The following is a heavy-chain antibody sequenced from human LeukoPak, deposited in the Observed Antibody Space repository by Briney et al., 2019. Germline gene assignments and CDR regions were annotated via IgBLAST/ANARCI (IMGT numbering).Heavy chain of an antibody. CDR3: ARDPRWLTPDCNSIGCYVNWFDP. CDR1: GYSISSGFL. J-gene: IGHJ5*02. Sequence: SETLSLTCAVSGYSISSGFLWGWIRQPPGKGLEWIGSIYRSGNTYYNPSLKCRITMSVDTSKNQFSLKLSSVTAADTAVYYCARDPRWLTPDCNSIGCYVNWFDPWGQGTLVTVSS. CDR2: IYRSGNT. V-gene: IGHV4-38-2*02. D-gene: IGHD2-2*01.